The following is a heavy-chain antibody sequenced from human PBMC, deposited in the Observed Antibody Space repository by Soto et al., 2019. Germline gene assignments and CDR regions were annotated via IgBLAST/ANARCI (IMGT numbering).Heavy chain of an antibody. Sequence: EVQLVQSGAEVKKPGESLRISCKGSGYSFTSYWISWVRQMPGKGLEWMGRIDPSDSYTNYSPSFQGHVTISADKSISTAYLQWSSLKASDTAMYYCARLPPIGDYDFWSGYPDDAFDIWGQGTMVTVSS. CDR2: IDPSDSYT. D-gene: IGHD3-3*01. CDR1: GYSFTSYW. CDR3: ARLPPIGDYDFWSGYPDDAFDI. V-gene: IGHV5-10-1*03. J-gene: IGHJ3*02.